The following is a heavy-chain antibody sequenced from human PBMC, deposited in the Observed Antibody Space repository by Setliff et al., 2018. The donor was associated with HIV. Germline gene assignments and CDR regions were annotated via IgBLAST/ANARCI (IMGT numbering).Heavy chain of an antibody. D-gene: IGHD1-1*01. CDR3: ARQTVHTTHSLDFGSPNRDYYYGMDV. CDR2: IYPGDSDT. Sequence: SGESLKISCKGSAYSFTTFWIAWVRQMPGKGLEWMGIIYPGDSDTTYSPSFQGQVTISVDKSISTAYLQWGSLKASDSAMYYCARQTVHTTHSLDFGSPNRDYYYGMDVWGQGTTVTVSS. CDR1: AYSFTTFW. J-gene: IGHJ6*02. V-gene: IGHV5-51*01.